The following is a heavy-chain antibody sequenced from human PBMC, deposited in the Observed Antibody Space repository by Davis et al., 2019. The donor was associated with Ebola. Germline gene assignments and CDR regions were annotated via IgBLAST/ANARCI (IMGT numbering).Heavy chain of an antibody. V-gene: IGHV3-48*01. D-gene: IGHD3-10*01. J-gene: IGHJ3*02. CDR1: GFTFSSYS. Sequence: PGGSLRLSCAASGFTFSSYSMNWVRQAPGKGLEWVSYISSSSSTTYYADSVKGRFTISRDNSKNTLYLQMNSLRAEDTAVYYCAKDVGSSGSYLDAFDIWGQGTMVTVSS. CDR2: ISSSSSTT. CDR3: AKDVGSSGSYLDAFDI.